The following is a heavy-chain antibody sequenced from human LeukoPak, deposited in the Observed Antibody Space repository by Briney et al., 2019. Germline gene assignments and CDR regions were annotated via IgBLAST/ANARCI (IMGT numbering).Heavy chain of an antibody. CDR1: EVTLGRYA. CDR3: AKYDYPDSTGPFH. J-gene: IGHJ4*02. D-gene: IGHD3-22*01. V-gene: IGHV3-23*01. Sequence: GGSLRLSCVVSEVTLGRYAMSWVRQAPGKGLEWGSGISASGVNTHYAACVRGRFIISRDNSKNTLYLQMNSLRAGDTALYFCAKYDYPDSTGPFHWGQGTLVTVSS. CDR2: ISASGVNT.